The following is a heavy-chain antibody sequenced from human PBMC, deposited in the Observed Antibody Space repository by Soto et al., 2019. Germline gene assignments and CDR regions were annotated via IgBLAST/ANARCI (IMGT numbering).Heavy chain of an antibody. CDR3: AKTPIQPWGGRAYYYYGMDV. CDR1: GGSISSGGYS. Sequence: SSETLSLTCAVSGGSISSGGYSWSWIRQPPGKGLEWIGYIYHSGSTYYNPSLKSRVTISVDTSKNQFSLKLSSVTAADTAVYNCAKTPIQPWGGRAYYYYGMDVWGQGTTVTVSS. D-gene: IGHD3-10*01. J-gene: IGHJ6*02. CDR2: IYHSGST. V-gene: IGHV4-30-2*01.